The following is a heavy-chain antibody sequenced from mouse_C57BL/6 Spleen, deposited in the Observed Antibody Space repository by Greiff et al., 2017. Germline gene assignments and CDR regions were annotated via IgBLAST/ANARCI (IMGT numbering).Heavy chain of an antibody. D-gene: IGHD3-2*02. J-gene: IGHJ3*01. CDR1: GFNIKNTY. CDR3: ARPPSSGYGAWFAY. CDR2: IDPANGNT. V-gene: IGHV14-3*01. Sequence: VHVKQSVAELVRPGASVKLSCTASGFNIKNTYMHWVKQRPEQGLEWIGRIDPANGNTKYAPKFQGKATITADTSSNTAYLQLSSLTSEDTAIYYCARPPSSGYGAWFAYWGQGTLVTVSA.